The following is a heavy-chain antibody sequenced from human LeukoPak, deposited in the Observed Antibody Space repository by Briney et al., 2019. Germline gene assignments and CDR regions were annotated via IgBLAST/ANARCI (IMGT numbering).Heavy chain of an antibody. CDR2: IRNDGSTK. J-gene: IGHJ3*02. V-gene: IGHV3-30*02. CDR3: AKDGVSSSVWAFDI. Sequence: AGGSLRLSCAASGFTFSNYGMHWVRQAPGKGLEWVAFIRNDGSTKYYVDSVKGRFVISRDNSRNTLYLYMNNLRAEDSAVYYCAKDGVSSSVWAFDIWGQGTMVTVSS. D-gene: IGHD3-10*01. CDR1: GFTFSNYG.